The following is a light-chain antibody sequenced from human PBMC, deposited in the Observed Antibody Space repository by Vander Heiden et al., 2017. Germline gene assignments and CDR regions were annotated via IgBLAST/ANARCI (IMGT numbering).Light chain of an antibody. CDR1: SSDVGGYNY. CDR3: CSYAGSYTHVV. V-gene: IGLV2-11*01. CDR2: DVS. J-gene: IGLJ2*01. Sequence: QSALTQPRSMSGSPGQSVTIPCTGTSSDVGGYNYVSWYQQHPGKAPKLMIYDVSKRPSGVPDRFSGSKSGNTASLTISGLQAEDEADYYCCSYAGSYTHVVFGGGTKLTVL.